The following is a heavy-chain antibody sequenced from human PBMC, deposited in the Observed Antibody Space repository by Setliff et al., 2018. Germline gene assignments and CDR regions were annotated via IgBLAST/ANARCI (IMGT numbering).Heavy chain of an antibody. D-gene: IGHD4-4*01. CDR2: ISSDGSTV. J-gene: IGHJ6*02. V-gene: IGHV3-48*03. CDR1: GFTFSSYE. CDR3: ARDVDYSRPEYYYGMDV. Sequence: GGSLRLSCAASGFTFSSYEMNWVRQAPGKGLEWVSYISSDGSTVFYAYSVKGRFTISRDNAKNSLYLQMNSLRAEDTAVYYCARDVDYSRPEYYYGMDVWGQGTTVTVSS.